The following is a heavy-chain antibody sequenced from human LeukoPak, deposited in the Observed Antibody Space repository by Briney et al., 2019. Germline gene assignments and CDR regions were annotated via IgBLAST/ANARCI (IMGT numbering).Heavy chain of an antibody. J-gene: IGHJ4*02. CDR1: GFTFGDYA. V-gene: IGHV3-23*01. D-gene: IGHD5-18*01. CDR2: ISANGATT. Sequence: GGSLRLPCTASGFTFGDYAMSWVRQAPGKGLEWVSGISANGATTYYTDSVRGRFTISRDNSKNTVYLQMSSLSAEDTAIYYCAKDQGFSYYYLDYWGQGILVTVSS. CDR3: AKDQGFSYYYLDY.